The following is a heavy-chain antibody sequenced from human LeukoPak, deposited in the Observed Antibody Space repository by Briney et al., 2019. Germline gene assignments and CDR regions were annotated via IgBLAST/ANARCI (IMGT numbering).Heavy chain of an antibody. CDR3: ASQSHISMIRGVINFDY. J-gene: IGHJ4*02. Sequence: SVKVSCKASGGTFSSYDIRWVRQAPGQGLEWTGGIIPVFDTANYAQKFQGRVTITADESTNTAYMELSSLRFEDTAVYYCASQSHISMIRGVINFDYWGQGTLVTVSS. D-gene: IGHD3-10*01. V-gene: IGHV1-69*13. CDR1: GGTFSSYD. CDR2: IIPVFDTA.